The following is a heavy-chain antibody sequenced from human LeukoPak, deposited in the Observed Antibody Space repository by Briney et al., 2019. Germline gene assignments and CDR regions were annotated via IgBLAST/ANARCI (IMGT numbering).Heavy chain of an antibody. J-gene: IGHJ4*02. CDR1: GFTVSSNY. CDR3: AGRRSSGWYAY. D-gene: IGHD6-19*01. V-gene: IGHV3-53*01. CDR2: IYDSGTT. Sequence: GGSLRLSCATSGFTVSSNYMSWVRQAPGKGLEWVSVIYDSGTTYYADSVKGRFLIFRDTSKNTVDLQMNSLRVEDTAAYYCAGRRSSGWYAYWGQGTLVTVSS.